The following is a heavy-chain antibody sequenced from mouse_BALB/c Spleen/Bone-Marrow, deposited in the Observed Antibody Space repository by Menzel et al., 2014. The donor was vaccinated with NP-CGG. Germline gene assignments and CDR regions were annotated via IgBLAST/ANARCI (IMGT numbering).Heavy chain of an antibody. V-gene: IGHV2-6-7*01. CDR3: ARGGNYYAMDY. Sequence: ANLVESGPGLVPPSQSLSITCTVSGFSLTGYGVNWVRQPPGKGLEWLGMIWGDGSTDYNSALKSRLSISKDNSKSQVFLKMNSLQTDDTARYYCARGGNYYAMDYWGQGTSVTDSS. CDR1: GFSLTGYG. J-gene: IGHJ4*01. D-gene: IGHD2-1*01. CDR2: IWGDGST.